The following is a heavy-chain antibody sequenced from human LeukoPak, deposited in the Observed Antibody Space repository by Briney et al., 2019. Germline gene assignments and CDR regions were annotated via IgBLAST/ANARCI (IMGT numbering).Heavy chain of an antibody. Sequence: ASVKVSCEASGYTFTGYSIHWVRQAPGQGLEWMGWINPNSGGTNYAQKFQGRVTMTRDTSISTAYMELSRLRSDDTAVYYCARGKVSSGIQVWLPSYWGQGTLVTVSS. CDR3: ARGKVSSGIQVWLPSY. CDR2: INPNSGGT. V-gene: IGHV1-2*02. CDR1: GYTFTGYS. J-gene: IGHJ4*02. D-gene: IGHD5-18*01.